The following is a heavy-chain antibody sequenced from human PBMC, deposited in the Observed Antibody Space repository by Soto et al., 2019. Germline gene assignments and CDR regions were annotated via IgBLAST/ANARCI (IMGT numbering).Heavy chain of an antibody. J-gene: IGHJ6*02. V-gene: IGHV5-51*03. Sequence: EVQLVQSGAEVKEPGESLKISCKGSGYSFTKYWIGWVRQMLGKGLEWMAIIYPDESDTRYSPSFQGQVTISADNSISTVYLQWSSLKASDTAMYYCVRMGFSGGGYLSYYYYGMDIWGQGTTVTVSS. CDR3: VRMGFSGGGYLSYYYYGMDI. CDR2: IYPDESDT. CDR1: GYSFTKYW. D-gene: IGHD5-12*01.